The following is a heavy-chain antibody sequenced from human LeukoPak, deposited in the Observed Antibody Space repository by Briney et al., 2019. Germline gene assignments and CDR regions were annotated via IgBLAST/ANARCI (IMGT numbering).Heavy chain of an antibody. CDR3: ARGACSSRSCSYFYYMDV. Sequence: GGSLRLSCEASGFSFKDYGMNWVRQVPGKGLEWVSGINWNGGSAGYADSVRGRFTISKDSAKNSLYLQMDSLRVEDTALYYCARGACSSRSCSYFYYMDVWGSGTTVTVS. J-gene: IGHJ6*03. D-gene: IGHD2-2*01. V-gene: IGHV3-20*04. CDR1: GFSFKDYG. CDR2: INWNGGSA.